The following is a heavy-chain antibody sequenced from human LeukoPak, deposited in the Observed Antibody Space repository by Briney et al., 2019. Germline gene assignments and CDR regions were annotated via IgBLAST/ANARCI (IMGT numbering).Heavy chain of an antibody. CDR2: IYYSGST. D-gene: IGHD4-17*01. Sequence: SETLSLTCTVSGGSISSSSYYWGWIRQPPGKGLEWIGSIYYSGSTYYNPSLKSRVTISVDTSKNQFFLKLSSVTAADTAVYYCARDSGDYPLYWYFDLWGRGTLVTVSS. V-gene: IGHV4-39*07. J-gene: IGHJ2*01. CDR1: GGSISSSSYY. CDR3: ARDSGDYPLYWYFDL.